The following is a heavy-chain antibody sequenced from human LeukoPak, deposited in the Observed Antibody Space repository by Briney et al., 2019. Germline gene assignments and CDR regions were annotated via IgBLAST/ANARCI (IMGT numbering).Heavy chain of an antibody. CDR3: AKHGGSDHQLANDAFDI. D-gene: IGHD6-13*01. Sequence: SETLSLTCTVSGGSISRYYWGWIRQPPGKGLEWIGYIYTSGSTNYNPSLKSRVTISVDTSKNQFSLKLSSVTAADTAVYYCAKHGGSDHQLANDAFDIRGQGTMVTVSS. V-gene: IGHV4-4*09. CDR1: GGSISRYY. CDR2: IYTSGST. J-gene: IGHJ3*02.